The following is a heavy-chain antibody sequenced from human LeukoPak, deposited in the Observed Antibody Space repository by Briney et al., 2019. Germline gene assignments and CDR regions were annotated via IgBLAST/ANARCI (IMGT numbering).Heavy chain of an antibody. J-gene: IGHJ6*02. D-gene: IGHD6-19*01. CDR3: ARDTWRAVAGTSTYYYTGMDA. CDR1: GFTFSSYG. V-gene: IGHV3-30*03. CDR2: ISYDGSNK. Sequence: GGSLRLSCAASGFTFSSYGMHWVRQAPGKGLEWVAVISYDGSNKYYADSVKGRFTISRDNSKNTLYLQMNSLRAEDTAVYYCARDTWRAVAGTSTYYYTGMDAWGQGTTVTVSS.